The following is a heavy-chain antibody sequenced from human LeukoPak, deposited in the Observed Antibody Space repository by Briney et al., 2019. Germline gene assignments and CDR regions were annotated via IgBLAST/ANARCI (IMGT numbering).Heavy chain of an antibody. D-gene: IGHD3-22*01. CDR2: ISGSGGHT. CDR1: GFTFSSYA. J-gene: IGHJ4*02. V-gene: IGHV3-23*01. CDR3: ARFRYHSNDNNYLDFNY. Sequence: PGGSLTLSCAASGFTFSSYAMGWVRQAPGEGPEWVSSISGSGGHTYFADSVRGRFTISRDNSKNTLDLQMNSLKVEDAAVYYCARFRYHSNDNNYLDFNYWGQGTLVTVSS.